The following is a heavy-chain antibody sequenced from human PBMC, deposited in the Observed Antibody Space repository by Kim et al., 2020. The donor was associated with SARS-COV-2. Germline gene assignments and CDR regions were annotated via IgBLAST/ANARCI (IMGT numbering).Heavy chain of an antibody. V-gene: IGHV1-46*01. CDR3: ARDRRGVVVAATPLDY. D-gene: IGHD2-15*01. Sequence: ASVKVSCKASGYTFTSYYMHWVRQAPGQGLEWMGIINPSGGSTSYAQKFQGRVTMTRDTSTSTVYMELSSLRSEDTAVYYCARDRRGVVVAATPLDYWGQGTLVTVSS. J-gene: IGHJ4*02. CDR1: GYTFTSYY. CDR2: INPSGGST.